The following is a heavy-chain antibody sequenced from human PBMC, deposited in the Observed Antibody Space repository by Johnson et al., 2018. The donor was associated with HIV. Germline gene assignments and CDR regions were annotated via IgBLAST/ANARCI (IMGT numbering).Heavy chain of an antibody. CDR3: ARACRDGYTCDAFDI. CDR1: GFTVSSNY. CDR2: IFSGGST. D-gene: IGHD5-24*01. Sequence: VHLVESGGGLVQPGGSLRLSCAASGFTVSSNYMSWVRQAPGKGLEWVSVIFSGGSTYYADSVNGRFTISRDNSKNTLYLQMNSLRAEDTALYYCARACRDGYTCDAFDIWGQGTMVTVSS. J-gene: IGHJ3*02. V-gene: IGHV3-66*01.